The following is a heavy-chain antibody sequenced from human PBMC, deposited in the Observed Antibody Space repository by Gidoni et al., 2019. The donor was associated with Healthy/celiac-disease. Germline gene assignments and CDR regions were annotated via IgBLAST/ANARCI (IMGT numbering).Heavy chain of an antibody. Sequence: EVQLVESGGGLVQRGRSLRLSCAASGFSFDDYAMHWVRQAPRKGLEWVSGISWNSGSIGYADSVKGRFTISRDNAKNSLYLQMNSLRAEDTALYYCAKGGSSGYYGASFDYWGQGTLVTVSS. CDR1: GFSFDDYA. CDR3: AKGGSSGYYGASFDY. V-gene: IGHV3-9*01. D-gene: IGHD3-22*01. CDR2: ISWNSGSI. J-gene: IGHJ4*02.